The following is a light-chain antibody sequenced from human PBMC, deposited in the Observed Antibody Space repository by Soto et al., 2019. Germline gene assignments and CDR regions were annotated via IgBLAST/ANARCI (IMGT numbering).Light chain of an antibody. CDR1: STDVGSHNS. CDR2: EVN. CDR3: SSYIASITSHV. Sequence: QSALTQPPSVSGSPGQSVTISCSGTSTDVGSHNSVSWYKQAPGTSPKLVIFEVNNRPSGVPDRFSESKSGNTASLTISGLQPEDEADYYCSSYIASITSHVFGTGTKLTVL. V-gene: IGLV2-18*02. J-gene: IGLJ1*01.